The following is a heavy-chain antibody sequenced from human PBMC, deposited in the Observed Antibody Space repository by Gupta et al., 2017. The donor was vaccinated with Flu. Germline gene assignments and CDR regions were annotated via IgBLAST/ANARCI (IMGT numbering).Heavy chain of an antibody. D-gene: IGHD2-2*01. Sequence: PPGKGLEWIGYIYYSGSTNYNPSLKSRVTISVDTSKNQFSLKLSSVTAADTAVYYCAREGIVPAAMSGWFDPWGQGTLVTVSS. CDR3: AREGIVPAAMSGWFDP. CDR2: IYYSGST. J-gene: IGHJ5*02. V-gene: IGHV4-59*01.